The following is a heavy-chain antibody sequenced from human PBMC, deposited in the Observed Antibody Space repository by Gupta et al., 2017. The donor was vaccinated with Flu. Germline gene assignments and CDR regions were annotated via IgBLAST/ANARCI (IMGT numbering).Heavy chain of an antibody. V-gene: IGHV4-39*01. D-gene: IGHD3-9*01. CDR1: GGSISSSSYY. J-gene: IGHJ5*02. Sequence: QLQLQESGPGLVKPSETLSLTCTVSGGSISSSSYYWGWIRQPPGKGLEWIGSIYYSGSTYYNPSLKSRVTISVDTSKNQFSLKLSSVTAADTAVYYCARRDYDILTGYWFDPWGQGTLVTVSS. CDR2: IYYSGST. CDR3: ARRDYDILTGYWFDP.